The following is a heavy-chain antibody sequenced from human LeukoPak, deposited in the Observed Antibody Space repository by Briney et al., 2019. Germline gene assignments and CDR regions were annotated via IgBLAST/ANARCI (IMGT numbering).Heavy chain of an antibody. CDR2: IYYSGST. Sequence: RSETLSLTCTVSGGSISSYYWSWIRQPPGKGLEWIGYIYYSGSTNHNPSLKSRVTISVDTSKNQFSLKLSSVTAADTAVYYCARARGYCSSTSCYYYYGMDVWGQGTTVTVSS. J-gene: IGHJ6*02. CDR1: GGSISSYY. CDR3: ARARGYCSSTSCYYYYGMDV. D-gene: IGHD2-2*01. V-gene: IGHV4-59*01.